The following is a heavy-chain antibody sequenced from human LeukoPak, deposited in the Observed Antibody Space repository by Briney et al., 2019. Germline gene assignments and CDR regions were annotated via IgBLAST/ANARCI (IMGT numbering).Heavy chain of an antibody. Sequence: ISAYNGKTNSAQRLQGRVTMTTDTSTSTAFMELRSLRSDDTAVYYCARASPGMGSYYTNDYWGQGTLVTVSS. CDR3: ARASPGMGSYYTNDY. V-gene: IGHV1-18*01. D-gene: IGHD3-10*01. CDR2: ISAYNGKT. J-gene: IGHJ4*02.